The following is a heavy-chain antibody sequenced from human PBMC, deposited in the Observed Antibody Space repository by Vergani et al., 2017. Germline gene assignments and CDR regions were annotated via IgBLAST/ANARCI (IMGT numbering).Heavy chain of an antibody. D-gene: IGHD5-24*01. CDR1: GFTFSSYG. V-gene: IGHV3-30*03. J-gene: IGHJ4*02. CDR2: ISYDGSKK. Sequence: QVQLVESGGGVVQPGRSLRLSCATSGFTFSSYGMHWVRQAPGKGLEWVAVISYDGSKKYYADSVKGRFTISRDNSKNTLYLQMNSLRAEDTAVYYCASARRPPNLQTRRYYFDYWGQGTLVTVSS. CDR3: ASARRPPNLQTRRYYFDY.